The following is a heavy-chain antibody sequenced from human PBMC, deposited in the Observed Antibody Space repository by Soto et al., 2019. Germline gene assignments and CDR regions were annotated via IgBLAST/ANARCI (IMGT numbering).Heavy chain of an antibody. V-gene: IGHV1-46*03. Sequence: ASVTVSCKASGYTFTSYYMHWVRQAPGQGLEWMGIINPSGGSTSYAQKFQGRVTMTRDTSTSTVYMELSSLRSEDTAVYYCARDPTVTPLYYYYYMDVWGKGTTVTVSS. J-gene: IGHJ6*03. D-gene: IGHD4-17*01. CDR3: ARDPTVTPLYYYYYMDV. CDR1: GYTFTSYY. CDR2: INPSGGST.